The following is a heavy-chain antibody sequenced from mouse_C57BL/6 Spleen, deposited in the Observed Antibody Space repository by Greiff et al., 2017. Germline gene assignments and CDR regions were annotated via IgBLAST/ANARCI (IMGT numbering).Heavy chain of an antibody. CDR3: ARSLYYGNYFYAMDY. V-gene: IGHV1-82*01. J-gene: IGHJ4*01. CDR2: IYPGDGDT. CDR1: GYAFSRSW. Sequence: VHLVASGPALVKPGASVKISCKASGYAFSRSWMNWVKQRPGTGLAWIGRIYPGDGDTNYNGKFKGKATLTADKSSSTAYMQLSSLTSEDSAVYFCARSLYYGNYFYAMDYWGQGTSVTVSS. D-gene: IGHD2-1*01.